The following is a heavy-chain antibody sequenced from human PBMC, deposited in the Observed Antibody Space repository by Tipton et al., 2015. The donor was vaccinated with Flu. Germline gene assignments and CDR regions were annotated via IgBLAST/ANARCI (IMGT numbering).Heavy chain of an antibody. V-gene: IGHV4-59*01. CDR3: ARARAPYYYYAMDV. CDR2: IYHSGSS. CDR1: DDSISSYY. Sequence: LRLSCTVSDDSISSYYWSWIRQPPGKGLQWMGYIYHSGSSKYSPSLKSRLTISVDSSKNQFPLRLTSVTAADTAVYYCARARAPYYYYAMDVWGQGITVTVSS. J-gene: IGHJ6*02.